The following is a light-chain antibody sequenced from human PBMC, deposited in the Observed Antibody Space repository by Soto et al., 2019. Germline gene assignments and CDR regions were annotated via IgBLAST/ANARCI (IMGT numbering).Light chain of an antibody. CDR2: AAS. CDR1: QSISSY. CDR3: QQSYSTRTWT. J-gene: IGKJ1*01. Sequence: DIQMTQSPSSLSASVGDRVTITCRASQSISSYLNWYQQKPAKAPKLLIYAASSLQSGVPSRFSGSGSGADFTVTISSLQPEDFATYNCQQSYSTRTWTFGQGTNVEIK. V-gene: IGKV1-39*01.